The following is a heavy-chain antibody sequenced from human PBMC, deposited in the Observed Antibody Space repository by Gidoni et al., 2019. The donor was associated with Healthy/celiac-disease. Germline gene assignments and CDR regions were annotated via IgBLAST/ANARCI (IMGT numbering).Heavy chain of an antibody. D-gene: IGHD3-10*01. Sequence: QVQLQQWGAGLLKPSETLSLTCAVYGGSFSGYYWSWIRQPPGKGLEWIGEINHSGSTNYNPSLKSRVTISVDTSKNQFSLKLSSVTAADTAVYYWARGRGSGSYYRHYYYMDVWGKGTTVTVSS. CDR3: ARGRGSGSYYRHYYYMDV. V-gene: IGHV4-34*01. J-gene: IGHJ6*03. CDR2: INHSGST. CDR1: GGSFSGYY.